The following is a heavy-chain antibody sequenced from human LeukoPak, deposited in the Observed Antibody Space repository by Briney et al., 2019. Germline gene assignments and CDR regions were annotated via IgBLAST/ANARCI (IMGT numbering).Heavy chain of an antibody. CDR1: GFTLTSYA. CDR2: ISGSGTST. D-gene: IGHD6-19*01. CDR3: AEVRGGWYHDY. J-gene: IGHJ4*02. Sequence: GGSLRLSCAASGFTLTSYAMSWVRQAPGKGLEWVSSISGSGTSTYYADSVKGRFTISRDDSKNTLFLQTNSLRADDTAVYYCAEVRGGWYHDYWGQGTLVTVSS. V-gene: IGHV3-23*01.